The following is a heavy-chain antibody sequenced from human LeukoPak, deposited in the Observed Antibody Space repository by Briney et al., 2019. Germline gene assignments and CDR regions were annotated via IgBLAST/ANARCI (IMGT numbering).Heavy chain of an antibody. J-gene: IGHJ4*02. Sequence: SETLSLTCTVSGGSISSYYWSWIRQPPGKGLEWIGYIYYSGSTNYNPSLKSRVTISVDTSKNQFSLKLSSVTAADTAVYYCARDRLGYCSSTSCSNGNYFDFWGQGTLVTVSS. CDR3: ARDRLGYCSSTSCSNGNYFDF. D-gene: IGHD2-2*01. CDR2: IYYSGST. V-gene: IGHV4-59*01. CDR1: GGSISSYY.